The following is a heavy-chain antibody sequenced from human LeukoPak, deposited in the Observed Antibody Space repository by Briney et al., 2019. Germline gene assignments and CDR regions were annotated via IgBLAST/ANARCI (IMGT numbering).Heavy chain of an antibody. CDR1: GFAFGSEA. CDR3: TRSSMAALAVDS. Sequence: GGSLRLSCAVSGFAFGSEAMSWVRQSPARGLEWVASISPGGGTTYYADSVKGRFTISRDNTKNSLYLQMNGLRAEDTAVYYCTRSSMAALAVDSWGQGTLVTVSS. D-gene: IGHD6-6*01. CDR2: ISPGGGTT. J-gene: IGHJ4*02. V-gene: IGHV3-23*01.